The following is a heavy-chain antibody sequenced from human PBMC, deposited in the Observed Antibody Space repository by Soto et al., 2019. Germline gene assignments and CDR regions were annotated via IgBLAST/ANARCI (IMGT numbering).Heavy chain of an antibody. CDR2: IYYSGST. Sequence: QVQLQESGPGLVKPSETLSLTCTVSGGSISSYYWSWIRQPPGQGLEWIGYIYYSGSTNYNPSHKRRVTISVDTSKNQFSRKLSTVTAADTAVYYCARSIAVAGRDYWGQGTLVTVS. J-gene: IGHJ4*02. V-gene: IGHV4-59*01. D-gene: IGHD6-19*01. CDR3: ARSIAVAGRDY. CDR1: GGSISSYY.